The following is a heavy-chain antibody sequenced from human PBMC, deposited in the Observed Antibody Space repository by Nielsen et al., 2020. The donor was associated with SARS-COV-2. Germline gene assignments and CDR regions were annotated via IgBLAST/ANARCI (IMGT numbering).Heavy chain of an antibody. V-gene: IGHV4-59*13. CDR2: IYYSGST. Sequence: GSLRLSCTVSGGSISSYYWSWIRQPPGKGLEWIGYIYYSGSTNYNPSLKSRVTISVDTSKNQFSLKLSSVTAADTAVYYCAREGIAAAGLDYWGQGTLVTVSS. J-gene: IGHJ4*02. CDR1: GGSISSYY. CDR3: AREGIAAAGLDY. D-gene: IGHD6-13*01.